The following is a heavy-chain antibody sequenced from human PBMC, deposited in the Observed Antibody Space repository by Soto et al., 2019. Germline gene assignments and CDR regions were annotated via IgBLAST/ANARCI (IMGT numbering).Heavy chain of an antibody. Sequence: GGSLRLSCAASDFTFRYAWMNWVRQAPGKGLEWVGRIKTKMDGGTIDYAAPVKGRFIISRDDSKNTLYLQMNSLKSEDTAVYYCTIDSPRPNWGRGTLVTVS. J-gene: IGHJ4*02. CDR1: DFTFRYAW. V-gene: IGHV3-15*07. CDR2: IKTKMDGGTI. CDR3: TIDSPRPN.